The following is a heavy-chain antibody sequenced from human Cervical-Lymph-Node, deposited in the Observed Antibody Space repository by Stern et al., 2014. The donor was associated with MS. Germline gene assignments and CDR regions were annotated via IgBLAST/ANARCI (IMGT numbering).Heavy chain of an antibody. CDR2: VIPVLDIA. J-gene: IGHJ5*01. V-gene: IGHV1-69*09. CDR3: ARDDYGDHNWFDS. CDR1: GGTFKKYA. Sequence: QVQLVESGAEVKKPGSSVNVSCKTSGGTFKKYAISWVRQAPGQGLEWMGRVIPVLDIAKTAQKFQGRVTITADKSTSPAYMELSSLTSEDTAVYYCARDDYGDHNWFDSWGQGTLVTVSS. D-gene: IGHD4-17*01.